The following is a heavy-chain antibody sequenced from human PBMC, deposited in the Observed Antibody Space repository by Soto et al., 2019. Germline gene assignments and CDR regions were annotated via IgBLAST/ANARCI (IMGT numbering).Heavy chain of an antibody. CDR3: ARGLRYHARGVLYYYYYMDV. V-gene: IGHV4-59*08. CDR2: IYYSGST. Sequence: SETLSLTCTVSGGSISSYYWSWIRQPPGKGLEWIGYIYYSGSTNYNPSLKSRVTISVDTSKNQFSLKLSSVTAADTAVYYCARGLRYHARGVLYYYYYMDVWGKGTTVTVSS. CDR1: GGSISSYY. D-gene: IGHD3-9*01. J-gene: IGHJ6*03.